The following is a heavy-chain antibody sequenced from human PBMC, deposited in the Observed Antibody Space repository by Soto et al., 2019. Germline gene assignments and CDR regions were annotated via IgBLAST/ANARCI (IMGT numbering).Heavy chain of an antibody. D-gene: IGHD6-19*01. Sequence: SETLSLTCTVSGGSISSSSYYWGWIRQPPGKGLEWIGSIYYSGSTYYNPSLKSRVTISVDTSKNQFSLELSSPRSEDTAVYYCARVDDSSGWFRNDYWGQGTLVTVSS. V-gene: IGHV4-39*01. CDR2: IYYSGST. CDR1: GGSISSSSYY. CDR3: ARVDDSSGWFRNDY. J-gene: IGHJ4*02.